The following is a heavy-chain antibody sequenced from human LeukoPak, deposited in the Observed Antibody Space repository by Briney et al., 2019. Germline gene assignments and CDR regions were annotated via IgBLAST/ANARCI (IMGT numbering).Heavy chain of an antibody. V-gene: IGHV3-21*05. J-gene: IGHJ3*02. CDR2: ISSSGSFI. D-gene: IGHD6-13*01. CDR3: ARDEGSSWSDAFDI. CDR1: GFTFSTYS. Sequence: GGCLRLSCAAYGFTFSTYSMSWLRQAPRKGLEWVSNISSSGSFIYYADSVEGRFTISRDNAKNSLYLQMNSLRAEDTAVYYCARDEGSSWSDAFDIWGQGTMVTVSS.